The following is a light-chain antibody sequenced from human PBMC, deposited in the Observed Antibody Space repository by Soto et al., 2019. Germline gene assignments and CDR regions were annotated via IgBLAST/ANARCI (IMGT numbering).Light chain of an antibody. CDR2: GNS. J-gene: IGLJ3*02. V-gene: IGLV1-40*01. CDR1: SSNIGAGYD. CDR3: QSYDSSLSRV. Sequence: QLVLTQPPSVSGAPGQRVTISCTGSSSNIGAGYDVHWYQQLPGTAPKLLIYGNSNRPSGVPDRFSGSKSGTSASLAITGLQAEDEADYYCQSYDSSLSRVFGAGTKVTVL.